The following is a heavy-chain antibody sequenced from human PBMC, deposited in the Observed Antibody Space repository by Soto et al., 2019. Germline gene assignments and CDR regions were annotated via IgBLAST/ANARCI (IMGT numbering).Heavy chain of an antibody. CDR1: GFTFSNYA. CDR3: AKGQSTYYDFWSRYYDWFDP. J-gene: IGHJ5*02. V-gene: IGHV3-23*01. Sequence: GGSLRLSCAASGFTFSNYAMSWVLQAPGEGLEWISTISGSGGSTYYADSVKGRFTISRDNSKNTLYLQMNSLRAEDTAVYYCAKGQSTYYDFWSRYYDWFDPWGQGTLVTVSS. CDR2: ISGSGGST. D-gene: IGHD3-3*01.